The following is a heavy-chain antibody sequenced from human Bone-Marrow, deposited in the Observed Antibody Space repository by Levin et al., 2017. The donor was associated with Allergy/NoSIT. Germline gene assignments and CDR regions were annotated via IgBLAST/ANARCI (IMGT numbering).Heavy chain of an antibody. CDR1: GFIFSNYW. Sequence: PGESLKISCAASGFIFSNYWMTWVRQAPGKGLEWVAYMKEDGSEIYYVDSVKGRFTISRDNARNALYLQMNSLRADDTAVYYCARGVYAFDYWGQGTLVTVSS. CDR3: ARGVYAFDY. D-gene: IGHD5/OR15-5a*01. V-gene: IGHV3-7*04. J-gene: IGHJ4*02. CDR2: MKEDGSEI.